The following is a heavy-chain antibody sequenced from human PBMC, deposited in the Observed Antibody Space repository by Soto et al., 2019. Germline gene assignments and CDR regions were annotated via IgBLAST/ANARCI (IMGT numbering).Heavy chain of an antibody. D-gene: IGHD3-22*01. Sequence: ASVKVSCKASGYTFTSYSIHWVRQAPGQGLEWMGIIKPSGGSTSYAQKLQGRVTMTRDTSTSTVYMELSNLRFEDTAVYYCARDVDYDSSGYRSSGFDYWGQGTLVTVSS. CDR2: IKPSGGST. J-gene: IGHJ4*02. CDR1: GYTFTSYS. V-gene: IGHV1-46*01. CDR3: ARDVDYDSSGYRSSGFDY.